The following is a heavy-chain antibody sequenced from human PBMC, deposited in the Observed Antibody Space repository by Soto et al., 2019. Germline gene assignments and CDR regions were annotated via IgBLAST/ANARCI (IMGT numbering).Heavy chain of an antibody. D-gene: IGHD3-10*01. CDR3: ARAGGVDGAGSYYWFDP. Sequence: QVQLVQSGAEVKKPGSSVKVSCKASGGTFSSYAISWVRQAPGQGLEWMGGIIPIFGTANYAQKFQGRVTITADEATSTAYMELSSLRSEDTAVYYGARAGGVDGAGSYYWFDPWGQGTLVTVSS. CDR1: GGTFSSYA. J-gene: IGHJ5*02. V-gene: IGHV1-69*12. CDR2: IIPIFGTA.